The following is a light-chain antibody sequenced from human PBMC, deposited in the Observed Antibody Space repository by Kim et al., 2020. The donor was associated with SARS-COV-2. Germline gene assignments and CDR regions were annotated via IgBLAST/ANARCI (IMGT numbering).Light chain of an antibody. Sequence: GQKATTSCSGSSTTIGNSYLSWNQHLTGTAPKLLIYDNNKRPSGIPDRFSGSKSGTSATLDITGLQTGDEADYYCGTWDSSLSAVVFGGGTQLTVL. J-gene: IGLJ2*01. CDR1: STTIGNSY. CDR2: DNN. V-gene: IGLV1-51*01. CDR3: GTWDSSLSAVV.